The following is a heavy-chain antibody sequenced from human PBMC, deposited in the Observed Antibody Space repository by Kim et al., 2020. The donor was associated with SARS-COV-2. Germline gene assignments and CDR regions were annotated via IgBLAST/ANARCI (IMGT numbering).Heavy chain of an antibody. D-gene: IGHD4-17*01. J-gene: IGHJ3*02. CDR3: ASLGATVTDAFDI. V-gene: IGHV1-45*02. Sequence: SVKVSCKASGYTFTYRYLHWVRQAPGQALEWMGWITPFNGNTNYAQKFQDRVTITRDRSMSTAYMELSSLRSEDTAMYYCASLGATVTDAFDIWGQGTMVTVSS. CDR2: ITPFNGNT. CDR1: GYTFTYRY.